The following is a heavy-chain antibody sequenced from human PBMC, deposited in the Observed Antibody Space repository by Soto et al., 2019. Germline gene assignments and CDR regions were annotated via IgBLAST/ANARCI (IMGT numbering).Heavy chain of an antibody. CDR3: AREGIGQWLVKIYYHHYVMDV. Sequence: SQALSRTCAISGDSVSSNSAAWNWIRQSPSRGLEWLGRTYYRSKWYNDYAVSVKSRITINPDTSKNQFSLQLNSVTPEDTAVYYCAREGIGQWLVKIYYHHYVMDVRGQPTTVTVSS. CDR1: GDSVSSNSAA. V-gene: IGHV6-1*01. D-gene: IGHD6-19*01. J-gene: IGHJ6*02. CDR2: TYYRSKWYN.